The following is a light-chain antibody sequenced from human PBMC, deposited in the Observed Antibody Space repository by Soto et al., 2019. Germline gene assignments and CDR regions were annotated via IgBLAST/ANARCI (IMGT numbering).Light chain of an antibody. CDR3: QQYNNWPIT. CDR1: QSVSNN. J-gene: IGKJ5*01. CDR2: GAS. Sequence: EIVMTQSPATLSVSPCEIATLSCSASQSVSNNLAWYQQKLVQAPRLLIYGASTRATGIPARFSGSGSGTEFTLTISSLQSEDFAVYYCQQYNNWPITFGQGTRLET. V-gene: IGKV3D-15*01.